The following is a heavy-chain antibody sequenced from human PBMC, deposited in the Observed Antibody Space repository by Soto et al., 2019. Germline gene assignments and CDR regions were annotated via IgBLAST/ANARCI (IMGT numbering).Heavy chain of an antibody. D-gene: IGHD2-8*01. CDR2: ISASGANT. CDR1: GFTFNTYG. V-gene: IGHV3-23*01. Sequence: EVQLLESGGGLVQPGGSLRLSCAASGFTFNTYGMSWVRQAPAKGLEWVSSISASGANTYYADSVQGRFTISRDISKNTLYLQMNSLGVEDTAVYYCAKESGVQNTWFDPWGQGTQGTGSS. J-gene: IGHJ5*02. CDR3: AKESGVQNTWFDP.